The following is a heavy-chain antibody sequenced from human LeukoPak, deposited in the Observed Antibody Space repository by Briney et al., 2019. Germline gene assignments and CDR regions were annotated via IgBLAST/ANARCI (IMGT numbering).Heavy chain of an antibody. Sequence: GGSLRLSCAASGFTFSSYAMSWVRQAPGKGLEWVSAISGSGGSTYYADSVKGRFTISRDNSKNTLYLQMNSLRAEDTAVYYCAKDQTDFWSGYYDYWGQGSLVTVSS. D-gene: IGHD3-3*01. V-gene: IGHV3-23*01. CDR2: ISGSGGST. CDR3: AKDQTDFWSGYYDY. J-gene: IGHJ4*02. CDR1: GFTFSSYA.